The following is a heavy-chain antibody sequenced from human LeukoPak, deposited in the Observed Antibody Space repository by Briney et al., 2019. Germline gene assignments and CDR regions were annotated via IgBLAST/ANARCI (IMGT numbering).Heavy chain of an antibody. CDR1: GGSISSYY. J-gene: IGHJ6*02. CDR2: IYYSGST. V-gene: IGHV4-59*01. Sequence: PSETLSLTCTVSGGSISSYYWSWIRQPPGKGLEWIGYIYYSGSTNYNPSLKSRVTISVDTSKNQFSLKLSSVTAADTAVYYCARALLWFGELNHGMDVWGQGTTVTVSS. CDR3: ARALLWFGELNHGMDV. D-gene: IGHD3-10*01.